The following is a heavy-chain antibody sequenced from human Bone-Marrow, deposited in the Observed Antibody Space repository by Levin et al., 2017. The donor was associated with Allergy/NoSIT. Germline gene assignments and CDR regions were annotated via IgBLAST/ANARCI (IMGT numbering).Heavy chain of an antibody. CDR1: GLSFSFDSTG. V-gene: IGHV3-30*03. CDR3: VCTSSWYDAFDI. Sequence: PGGSLRLSCAASGLSFSFDSTGLHWVRQAPGKGLEWVAVISHDGGETSCGDSVEGRFTISRDNSKNTLYLQMNSLRAEDTATYFCVCTSSWYDAFDIWGQGTMVTVSS. D-gene: IGHD6-19*01. CDR2: ISHDGGET. J-gene: IGHJ3*02.